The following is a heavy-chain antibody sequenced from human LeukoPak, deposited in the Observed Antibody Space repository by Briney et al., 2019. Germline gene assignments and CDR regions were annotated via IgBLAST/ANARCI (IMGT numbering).Heavy chain of an antibody. CDR3: ARDSSGTYYYGSGSYLDY. Sequence: ASVKVSCKASGYTFTSYGISWVRQAPGQGLEWMGWISAYNGNTNYAQKLQGRVTMTTDTSTSTAYMELGSLRSDDTAVYYCARDSSGTYYYGSGSYLDYWGQGTLVTVSS. D-gene: IGHD3-10*01. V-gene: IGHV1-18*01. J-gene: IGHJ4*02. CDR2: ISAYNGNT. CDR1: GYTFTSYG.